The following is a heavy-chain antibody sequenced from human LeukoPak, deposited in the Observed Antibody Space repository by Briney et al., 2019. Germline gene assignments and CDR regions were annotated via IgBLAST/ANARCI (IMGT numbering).Heavy chain of an antibody. D-gene: IGHD3-16*02. CDR3: AKEAVIDY. J-gene: IGHJ4*02. V-gene: IGHV3-23*01. CDR2: ISGSGGST. CDR1: GFTFSSYA. Sequence: GGSLRLSCAASGFTFSSYAMSWVRQAPGKGLGWVAAISGSGGSTYYADTVKGRFTISSDNFKNKLYLQMNSLRAEDTAVYYCAKEAVIDYWGQGTLVTVSS.